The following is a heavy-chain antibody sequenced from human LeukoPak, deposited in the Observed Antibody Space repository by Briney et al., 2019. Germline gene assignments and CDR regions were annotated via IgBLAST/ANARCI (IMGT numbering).Heavy chain of an antibody. CDR3: AREAAVAGTGGFDY. CDR1: GYTFTGYY. V-gene: IGHV1-2*02. J-gene: IGHJ4*02. D-gene: IGHD6-19*01. CDR2: INPNSGGT. Sequence: ASVKVSCKASGYTFTGYYMHWVRQAPGQGLEWMGWINPNSGGTNYAQKFQGRVTMTRDTSTSTVYMELSSLRSEDTAVYYCAREAAVAGTGGFDYWGQGTLVTVSS.